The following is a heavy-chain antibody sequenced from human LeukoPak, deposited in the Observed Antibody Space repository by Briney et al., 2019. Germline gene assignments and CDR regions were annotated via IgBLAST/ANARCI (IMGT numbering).Heavy chain of an antibody. CDR3: ARDARKVGSGLDY. Sequence: GGSLRLSCAVSGFTVSSYYMSWVRQAPGKGLEWVSLIYSGGLTYYADSVQGRFTISRDDSKNSVYLHLTSLRTEDTAVYYCARDARKVGSGLDYWGQGTLVTVSS. J-gene: IGHJ4*02. CDR1: GFTVSSYY. CDR2: IYSGGLT. D-gene: IGHD1-26*01. V-gene: IGHV3-53*01.